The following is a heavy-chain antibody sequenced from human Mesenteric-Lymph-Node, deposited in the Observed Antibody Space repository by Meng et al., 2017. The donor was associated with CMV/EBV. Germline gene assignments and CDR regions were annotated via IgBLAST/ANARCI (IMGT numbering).Heavy chain of an antibody. CDR1: GGSFSGYY. D-gene: IGHD3-9*01. CDR2: INHSGST. J-gene: IGHJ4*02. V-gene: IGHV4-34*01. Sequence: QVQLHPWGAGLVEPSETLSVTCAVYGGSFSGYYWNWIRQSPEKGLEWIGEINHSGSTTYNPSFTSRIIISVDTSTNQISLNMSSVTAADTAVYYCARGSSYDILTGYFDYWGQGALVTVSS. CDR3: ARGSSYDILTGYFDY.